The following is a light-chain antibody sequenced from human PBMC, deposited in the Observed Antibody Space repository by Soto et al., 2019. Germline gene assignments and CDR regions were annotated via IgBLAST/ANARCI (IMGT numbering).Light chain of an antibody. CDR2: KAS. CDR3: QEYSTYSRT. J-gene: IGKJ1*01. Sequence: DVPMTQSPSTLSASVGDRVTITCRASQSISSWLAWYQQKPGKAPKILIYKASTLQSGVPSRFSGGGSGTEFTLTISSLQPDDFATYYCQEYSTYSRTFGQGTKVEIK. CDR1: QSISSW. V-gene: IGKV1-5*03.